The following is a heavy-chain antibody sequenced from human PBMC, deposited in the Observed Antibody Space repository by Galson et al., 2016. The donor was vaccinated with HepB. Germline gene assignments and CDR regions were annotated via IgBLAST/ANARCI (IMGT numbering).Heavy chain of an antibody. CDR1: GFPFSDHH. CDR2: IRSSGPFT. CDR3: ASRDSVVSRGAFDI. Sequence: SLRLSCAASGFPFSDHHMNWIRQAPGKGLEWISYIRSSGPFTYYADSVEGRFTISRDNSKNSLYLQMNSLRVEDTALYYCASRDSVVSRGAFDIWGQGTMVTVSS. J-gene: IGHJ3*02. D-gene: IGHD2-21*01. V-gene: IGHV3-11*04.